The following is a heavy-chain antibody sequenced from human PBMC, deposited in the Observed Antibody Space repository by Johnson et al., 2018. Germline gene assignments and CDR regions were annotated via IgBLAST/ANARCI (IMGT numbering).Heavy chain of an antibody. J-gene: IGHJ3*02. CDR3: SRADYDDSSGFSGYVFDI. Sequence: VQLGQSGGGLVQPGGSLRLSCAASGFTFSDHYMDWVRQAPGKGLEWVGRTRNKANNYTTEYAASVKGRFTISRDDSKNSLYLQMNSLKTEDTAGYYFSRADYDDSSGFSGYVFDIWGQGTMVTVSS. D-gene: IGHD3-22*01. CDR1: GFTFSDHY. CDR2: TRNKANNYTT. V-gene: IGHV3-72*01.